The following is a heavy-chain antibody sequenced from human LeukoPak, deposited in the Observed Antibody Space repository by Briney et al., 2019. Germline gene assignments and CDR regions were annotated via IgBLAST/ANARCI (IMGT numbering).Heavy chain of an antibody. CDR3: ARDEGRSGYEANWFDP. Sequence: ASVKVSCKASGGTFSSYAISWVRPAPGQGLEWMGGIIPIFGTANYAQKFQGRVTITADESTSTAYMELSSLRSEDTAVYYCARDEGRSGYEANWFDPWGQGTLVTVSS. J-gene: IGHJ5*02. CDR2: IIPIFGTA. V-gene: IGHV1-69*13. D-gene: IGHD5-12*01. CDR1: GGTFSSYA.